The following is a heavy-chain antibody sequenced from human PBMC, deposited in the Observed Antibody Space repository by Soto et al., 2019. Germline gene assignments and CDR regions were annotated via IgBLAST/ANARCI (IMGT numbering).Heavy chain of an antibody. CDR2: IKQDGSEK. CDR3: VPGFDY. V-gene: IGHV3-7*01. Sequence: GGPLRLSWAASGFIFSSLWMIWVCQAQGKGLEWVANIKQDGSEKNYVDSVKGRFTISRDNAKNSLYLQMNSLRAEDTAVYYCVPGFDYWGQGTLVTVSS. J-gene: IGHJ4*02. CDR1: GFIFSSLW.